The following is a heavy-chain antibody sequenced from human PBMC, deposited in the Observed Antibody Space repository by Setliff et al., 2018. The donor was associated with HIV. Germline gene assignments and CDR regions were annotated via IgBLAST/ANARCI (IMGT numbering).Heavy chain of an antibody. J-gene: IGHJ6*02. V-gene: IGHV3-74*01. CDR1: GFTLSDYY. D-gene: IGHD3-10*01. CDR3: ARKLRPGHGVDV. Sequence: GGSLRLSCAVSGFTLSDYYMDWVRQAPGKGLVWVSRINSDGSSTSYADSVKGRFTISRDNAKNSMDLQMNSLRAEDTAIYYCARKLRPGHGVDVWGQGTTVTVSS. CDR2: INSDGSST.